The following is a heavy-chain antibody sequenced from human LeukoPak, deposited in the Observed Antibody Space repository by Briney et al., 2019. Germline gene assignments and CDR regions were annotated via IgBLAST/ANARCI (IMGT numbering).Heavy chain of an antibody. D-gene: IGHD4-23*01. CDR2: IRYDGSNK. Sequence: PGGSLRLSCAASGFTFSSHGMHWVRQAPGKGLEWVAFIRYDGSNKYYADSVKGRFTISRDNSKNTLYLQMNSLRAEDTAVYYCAKDRDGCNGRRVCYYYMDVWGKGTTVTVSS. CDR1: GFTFSSHG. J-gene: IGHJ6*03. V-gene: IGHV3-30*02. CDR3: AKDRDGCNGRRVCYYYMDV.